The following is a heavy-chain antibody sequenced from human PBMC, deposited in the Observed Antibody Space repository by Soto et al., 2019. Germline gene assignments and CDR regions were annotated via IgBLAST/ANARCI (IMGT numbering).Heavy chain of an antibody. V-gene: IGHV1-69*13. J-gene: IGHJ2*01. CDR1: GGTFSSYA. Sequence: SVKVSCKASGGTFSSYAISWVRQAPGQGLEWMGGIIPIFGTANYAQKFQGRVTITADESTSTAYMELSSLRSEDTAVYYCARGKCSGGSCYSGPPWYFDLWGRGTLVTVSS. D-gene: IGHD2-15*01. CDR2: IIPIFGTA. CDR3: ARGKCSGGSCYSGPPWYFDL.